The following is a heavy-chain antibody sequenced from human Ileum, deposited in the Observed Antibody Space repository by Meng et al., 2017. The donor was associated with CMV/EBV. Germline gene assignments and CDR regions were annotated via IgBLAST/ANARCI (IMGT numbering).Heavy chain of an antibody. V-gene: IGHV3-15*01. CDR2: IKSRSDGATT. CDR3: VSHWLHP. CDR1: GFTFSSYW. J-gene: IGHJ5*02. Sequence: GESLKISCATSGFTFSSYWMSWVRQAPGKGLEWVGRIKSRSDGATTDYAAPVKGRFTISRDDSKTTLYLQMNSLKTEDTAVYYCVSHWLHPWGQGTLVTVSS.